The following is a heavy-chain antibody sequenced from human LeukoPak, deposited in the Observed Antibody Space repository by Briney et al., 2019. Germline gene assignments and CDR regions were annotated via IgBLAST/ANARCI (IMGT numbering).Heavy chain of an antibody. CDR2: IYYSEST. CDR1: GGSISSYY. V-gene: IGHV4-59*12. CDR3: ATTGYYYDSSPY. J-gene: IGHJ4*02. Sequence: SETLSLPCPVSGGSISSYYWSWIRQPPGKGLEWIGSIYYSESTYYNPSLKSRVTISIDTSKNQFSLRLRSVTAADTAVYYCATTGYYYDSSPYWGQGSLVTVSS. D-gene: IGHD3-22*01.